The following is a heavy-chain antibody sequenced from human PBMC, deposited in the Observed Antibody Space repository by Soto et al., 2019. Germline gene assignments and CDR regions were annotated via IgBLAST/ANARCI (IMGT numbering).Heavy chain of an antibody. V-gene: IGHV5-51*01. CDR3: ARKFAPEFFDS. CDR1: GYTFSTYW. Sequence: KVSCKGSGYTFSTYWIAWVRQMPGKGLEWMGIIYPGDSDTKYSPAFQGQVTISADKSINTAYLQWTSLEASDTAMYYCARKFAPEFFDSWGQGTLVTVSS. CDR2: IYPGDSDT. J-gene: IGHJ4*02. D-gene: IGHD3-10*01.